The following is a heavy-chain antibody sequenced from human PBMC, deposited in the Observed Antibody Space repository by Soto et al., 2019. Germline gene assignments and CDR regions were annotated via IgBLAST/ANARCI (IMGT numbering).Heavy chain of an antibody. CDR3: ARVPSDPYDSSGHDAFDI. J-gene: IGHJ3*02. V-gene: IGHV1-8*01. CDR1: VYTFTSYD. D-gene: IGHD3-22*01. Sequence: GXSVKVSCKASVYTFTSYDINWVRQATGQGLEWMGWMNPNSGNTGYAQKFQGRVTMTRNTSISTAYMELSSLRSEDTAVYYCARVPSDPYDSSGHDAFDIWGQGTMVTVSS. CDR2: MNPNSGNT.